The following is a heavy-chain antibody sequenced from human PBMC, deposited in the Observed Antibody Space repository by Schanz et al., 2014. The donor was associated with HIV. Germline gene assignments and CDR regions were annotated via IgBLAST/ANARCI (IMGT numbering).Heavy chain of an antibody. D-gene: IGHD1-26*01. CDR1: GFTFDDYA. J-gene: IGHJ3*02. CDR2: ISWNSGSI. CDR3: AKDLSGVGATRGGAFDI. V-gene: IGHV3-9*01. Sequence: EVQLVEFGGGLVQPGRSLRLSCAASGFTFDDYAMHWVRQAPGKGLEWVSGISWNSGSIGYADSVKGRFTISRDNAKNSLYLQMNSLRAEDTALYYCAKDLSGVGATRGGAFDIWGQGTMVTVSS.